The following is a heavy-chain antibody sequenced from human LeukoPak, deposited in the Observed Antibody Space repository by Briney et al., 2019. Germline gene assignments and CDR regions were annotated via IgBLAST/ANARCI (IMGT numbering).Heavy chain of an antibody. Sequence: SETLSLTCAVYGGSFSGYYWSWIRQPPGKGLEWIGEINHTGSTNYNPSLKSRVTISVDTSKNQLSLKLSSVTAADTAVYYCACYSNIAVVDELPAAIGGNWFDPWGQGTLVTVSS. J-gene: IGHJ5*02. V-gene: IGHV4-34*01. CDR3: ACYSNIAVVDELPAAIGGNWFDP. CDR2: INHTGST. D-gene: IGHD2-2*02. CDR1: GGSFSGYY.